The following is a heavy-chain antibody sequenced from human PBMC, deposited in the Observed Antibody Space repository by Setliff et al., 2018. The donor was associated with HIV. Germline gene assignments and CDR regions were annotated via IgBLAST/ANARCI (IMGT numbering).Heavy chain of an antibody. D-gene: IGHD3-3*01. J-gene: IGHJ4*01. CDR3: ARGGLNDYTLFYDF. CDR2: INPNGSA. Sequence: PSETLSLTCAVYGGSFSGYYWSWIRQHPGKGLEWIGEINPNGSANYSPSLKSRVTISVDTSKNEFSLKLGSVTAADTAVYFCARGGLNDYTLFYDFWGQGTLVTVSS. V-gene: IGHV4-34*01. CDR1: GGSFSGYY.